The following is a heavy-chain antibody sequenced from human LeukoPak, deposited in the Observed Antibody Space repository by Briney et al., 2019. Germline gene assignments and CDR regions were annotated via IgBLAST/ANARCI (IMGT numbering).Heavy chain of an antibody. CDR3: ARGYSYGYSIDY. CDR2: IYHSGST. D-gene: IGHD5-18*01. Sequence: PSETLSLTCAVSGGSISSGGYSWSWIRQPPGKGLEWIGYIYHSGSTYYNPSLKSRVTISVDTSKNQFSLKLSSVTAADTAVYYCARGYSYGYSIDYWGQGTLVTVSS. CDR1: GGSISSGGYS. V-gene: IGHV4-30-2*01. J-gene: IGHJ4*02.